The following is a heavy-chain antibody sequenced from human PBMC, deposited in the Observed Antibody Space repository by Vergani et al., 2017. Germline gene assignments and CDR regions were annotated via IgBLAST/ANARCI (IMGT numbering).Heavy chain of an antibody. CDR2: ISSSSSTI. V-gene: IGHV3-48*01. CDR3: ARDLIVVPATGIDY. D-gene: IGHD2-2*01. CDR1: GFTFSSYS. Sequence: EVQLVESGGGLVQPGGSLRLSCAASGFTFSSYSMNWVRQAPGKGLEWVSYISSSSSTIYYADSVKGRFTISRDNAKNSLYLQMKSLRAEDTAVYYCARDLIVVPATGIDYWGQGTLVTVSS. J-gene: IGHJ4*02.